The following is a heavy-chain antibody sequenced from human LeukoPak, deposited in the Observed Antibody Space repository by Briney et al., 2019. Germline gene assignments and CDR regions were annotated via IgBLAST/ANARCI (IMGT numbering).Heavy chain of an antibody. V-gene: IGHV1-18*01. D-gene: IGHD3-10*01. Sequence: GASVKVSCKASGYTFSAYRISWVRQAPGQGLEWMGWISAYKGNTYYAQKLQGRVTMTKDTSTSTACMELRSLRSDDTAIYYCARDLYYYGSGSYYDVFDVWGQGTMVTVSS. J-gene: IGHJ3*01. CDR3: ARDLYYYGSGSYYDVFDV. CDR2: ISAYKGNT. CDR1: GYTFSAYR.